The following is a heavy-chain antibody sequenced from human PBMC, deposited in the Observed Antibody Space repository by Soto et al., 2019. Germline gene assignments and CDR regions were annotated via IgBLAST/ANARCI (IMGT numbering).Heavy chain of an antibody. D-gene: IGHD3-3*01. V-gene: IGHV2-5*02. CDR1: GSSLSTSGVG. CDR2: IYWDDDK. Sequence: GSGPTLVNPTQTLTLTCTFSGSSLSTSGVGVGWIRQPPGKALEWLALIYWDDDKRYSPSLKSRLTITKDTSKNQVVLTMTNMDPVDTATYYCARPITIFGVVIINYWGQGTLVTVSS. J-gene: IGHJ4*02. CDR3: ARPITIFGVVIINY.